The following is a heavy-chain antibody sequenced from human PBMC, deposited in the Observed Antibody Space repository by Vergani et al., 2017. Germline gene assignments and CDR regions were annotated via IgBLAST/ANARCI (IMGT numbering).Heavy chain of an antibody. D-gene: IGHD2-21*02. V-gene: IGHV4-39*01. CDR3: ARHLAYCGGDCYPYYYGMDV. J-gene: IGHJ6*02. CDR1: GASISSGAYY. CDR2: IYYSGST. Sequence: QVQLQESGPELVKPSQTLSLTCTVSGASISSGAYYWGWIRQPPGKGLEWIGSIYYSGSTYYNPSLKSRVTISVDTSKNQFSLKLSSVTAADTAVYYCARHLAYCGGDCYPYYYGMDVWGQGTTVTVSS.